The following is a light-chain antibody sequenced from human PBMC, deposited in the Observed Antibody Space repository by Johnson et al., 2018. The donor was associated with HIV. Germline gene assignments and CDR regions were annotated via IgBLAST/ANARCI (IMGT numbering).Light chain of an antibody. V-gene: IGLV1-51*02. CDR2: ENT. Sequence: QSVLTQPPSVSAAPGQKVTISCSGSSSNIGNNYVSWYQQLPGTAPKLLIYENTKRPSGIPDRFSGSKSGTSAPLDITGLQTGDEADYYCGRWDDSLSTYVFVTGTKVTVL. J-gene: IGLJ1*01. CDR1: SSNIGNNY. CDR3: GRWDDSLSTYV.